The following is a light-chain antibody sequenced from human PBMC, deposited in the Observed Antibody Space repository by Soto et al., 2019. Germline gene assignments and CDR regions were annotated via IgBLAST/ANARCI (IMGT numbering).Light chain of an antibody. Sequence: QSALTQPASVSGSPGQSITISCTGTSSDVGGYNYVSWYQQHPGKAPKLMIYDVSNRPSGVSNRFSGSNSGNTASLTISGLQAEDEADYYCSSYTSSSTPQYVFGTGTKVTVL. CDR2: DVS. CDR3: SSYTSSSTPQYV. CDR1: SSDVGGYNY. V-gene: IGLV2-14*01. J-gene: IGLJ1*01.